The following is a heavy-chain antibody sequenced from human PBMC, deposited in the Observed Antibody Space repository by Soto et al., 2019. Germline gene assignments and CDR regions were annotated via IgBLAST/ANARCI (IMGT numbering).Heavy chain of an antibody. D-gene: IGHD3-10*01. J-gene: IGHJ4*02. Sequence: QVQLVQSGAEVKKPGSSVRVSCKASGDTFTFYSINWVRQAPGLGLEWMGRINPILSMSNYAQRFQGRVTMTADKSTSTAYMDLSSLRSEDTAMYYCAISYGSVYPAFDYCCQGALVTVSS. V-gene: IGHV1-69*02. CDR1: GDTFTFYS. CDR2: INPILSMS. CDR3: AISYGSVYPAFDY.